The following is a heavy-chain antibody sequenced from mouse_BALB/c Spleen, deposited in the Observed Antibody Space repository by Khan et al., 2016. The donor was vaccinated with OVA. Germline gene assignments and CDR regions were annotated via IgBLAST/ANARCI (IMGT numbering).Heavy chain of an antibody. Sequence: QVQLKQSGAELVRPWDSVTLTCTVSGYSFTDFAIHWVKQSLAKSLVWFVVISTYYGDTNYNHHFKSQATMTVDKSSSTFYMELVRLASEDSAIYYCSRGIGHFLFAYWGQGTLVTVSA. CDR1: GYSFTDFA. V-gene: IGHV1S137*01. CDR2: ISTYYGDT. CDR3: SRGIGHFLFAY. J-gene: IGHJ3*01.